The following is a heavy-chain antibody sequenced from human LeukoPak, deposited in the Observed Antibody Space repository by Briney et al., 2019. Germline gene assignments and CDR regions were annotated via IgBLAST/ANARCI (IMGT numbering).Heavy chain of an antibody. CDR2: ISYDGSNK. D-gene: IGHD1-26*01. CDR1: GFTFSSYG. V-gene: IGHV3-30*03. J-gene: IGHJ6*02. CDR3: ARGPGGRTNFHYYGMDV. Sequence: PGGSLRLSCAASGFTFSSYGMHWVRQAPGKGLEWVAVISYDGSNKYYADSVKGRFTISRDNSKNTLCLQMNSLRVEDTAVYYCARGPGGRTNFHYYGMDVWGQGTTVTVSS.